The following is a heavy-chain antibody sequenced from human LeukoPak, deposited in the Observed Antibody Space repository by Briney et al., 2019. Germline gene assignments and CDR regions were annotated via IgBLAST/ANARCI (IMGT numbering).Heavy chain of an antibody. J-gene: IGHJ4*02. D-gene: IGHD6-6*01. CDR1: GGSISSYY. CDR3: ARGTGSSSASY. V-gene: IGHV4-59*01. CDR2: IYYSGST. Sequence: PSETLSLTCTVSGGSISSYYWSWIRQPPGKGLEWIGYIYYSGSTNYNPSLKSRVTISVDTSKNQFSLKLSSVTAADTAVYYCARGTGSSSASYWGQGTLVTVSS.